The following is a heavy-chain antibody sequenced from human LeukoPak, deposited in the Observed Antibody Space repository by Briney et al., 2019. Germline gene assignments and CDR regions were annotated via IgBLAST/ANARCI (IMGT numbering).Heavy chain of an antibody. Sequence: ASVKVSCKASGYTFTGYYMHWVRQAPGQGLEWMGWMNPNSGNTGYAQKFQGRVTITRNTSISTAYMELSSLRSEDTAVYYCARVSVVGYSSSWYEIDYWGQGTLVTVSS. D-gene: IGHD6-13*01. J-gene: IGHJ4*02. CDR3: ARVSVVGYSSSWYEIDY. CDR2: MNPNSGNT. V-gene: IGHV1-8*03. CDR1: GYTFTGYY.